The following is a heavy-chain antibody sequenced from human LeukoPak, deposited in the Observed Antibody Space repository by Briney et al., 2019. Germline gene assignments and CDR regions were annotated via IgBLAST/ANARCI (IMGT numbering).Heavy chain of an antibody. CDR1: GFTFSSYA. CDR2: ISYDGSNK. D-gene: IGHD3-22*01. CDR3: ARPHYYDSSGYYLGYFQH. J-gene: IGHJ1*01. Sequence: PGGSLRLSCAASGFTFSSYAMHWVRQAPGKGLEWVAVISYDGSNKYYADSVKGRFTISRDNSKNTLYLQMNSLRAEDTAVYYCARPHYYDSSGYYLGYFQHWGQGTLVTVSS. V-gene: IGHV3-30-3*01.